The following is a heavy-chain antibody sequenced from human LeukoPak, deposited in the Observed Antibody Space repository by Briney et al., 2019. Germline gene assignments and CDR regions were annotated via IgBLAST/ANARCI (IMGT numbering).Heavy chain of an antibody. J-gene: IGHJ4*02. CDR3: TKSGYSSSWCFRYFDY. Sequence: PGGSLRLSCAASGFTFSSYGMHWVRQAPGKGLEWVAVISYDGSNKYYADSVKGRFTISRDNSKNTLYLQMNSLRAEDTAVYYCTKSGYSSSWCFRYFDYWGQGTLVTVSS. D-gene: IGHD6-13*01. V-gene: IGHV3-30*18. CDR2: ISYDGSNK. CDR1: GFTFSSYG.